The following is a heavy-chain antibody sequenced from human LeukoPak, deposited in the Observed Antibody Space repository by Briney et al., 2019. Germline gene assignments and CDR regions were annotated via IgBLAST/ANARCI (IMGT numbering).Heavy chain of an antibody. CDR2: ISSNTDYGTT. Sequence: GGSLRLSCAASGFTFSNAWMSWVRQAPGKGLEWVGRISSNTDYGTTDYAAPVKGRFTISRDDSNNTLYLQMNSLKTEDTALYYCTRARSYGYWGQGTLVTVSS. CDR3: TRARSYGY. V-gene: IGHV3-15*01. J-gene: IGHJ4*02. CDR1: GFTFSNAW. D-gene: IGHD3-10*01.